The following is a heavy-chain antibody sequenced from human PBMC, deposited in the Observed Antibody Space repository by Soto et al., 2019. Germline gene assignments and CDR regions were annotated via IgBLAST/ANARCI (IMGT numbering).Heavy chain of an antibody. CDR1: GGSISGYY. D-gene: IGHD3-10*01. Sequence: SETLSLTCTVSGGSISGYYWTWIRQPPGKGLEWVGSLFYGGTTDYNPSLKSRLTMSLDTSKNHFSLKLRSVTAADTAVYYCARHRGPAPVYWGQGTLVTVSS. CDR2: LFYGGTT. J-gene: IGHJ4*02. V-gene: IGHV4-39*01. CDR3: ARHRGPAPVY.